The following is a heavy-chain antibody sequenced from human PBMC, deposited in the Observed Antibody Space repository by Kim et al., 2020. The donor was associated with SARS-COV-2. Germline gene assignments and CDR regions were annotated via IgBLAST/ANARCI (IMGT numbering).Heavy chain of an antibody. Sequence: SVKVSCKASGYVFIGHHIYGLRQAPGQGLDWMGRINPNNGGTNYAQKFQGRVTITKDTSITTAYMEVTSLTSDDTADYYCATGGGIGWNRWFDTWGQGTLVTVSS. D-gene: IGHD1-1*01. CDR1: GYVFIGHH. CDR3: ATGGGIGWNRWFDT. CDR2: INPNNGGT. J-gene: IGHJ5*02. V-gene: IGHV1-2*06.